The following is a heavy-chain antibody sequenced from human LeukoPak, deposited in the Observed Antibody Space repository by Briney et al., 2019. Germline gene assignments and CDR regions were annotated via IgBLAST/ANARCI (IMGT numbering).Heavy chain of an antibody. V-gene: IGHV4-59*12. Sequence: PSETLSLTCTVSGGSISSYYWSWIRQPPGKGLEWLGYIYYSGNTNYNPPLKSRVTISVDTSKNQFSLKLSSVTAADTAVYYCARGPARANNIVVVPAALRGFFDHWGQGTLVTVSS. CDR1: GGSISSYY. D-gene: IGHD2-2*01. CDR3: ARGPARANNIVVVPAALRGFFDH. CDR2: IYYSGNT. J-gene: IGHJ4*02.